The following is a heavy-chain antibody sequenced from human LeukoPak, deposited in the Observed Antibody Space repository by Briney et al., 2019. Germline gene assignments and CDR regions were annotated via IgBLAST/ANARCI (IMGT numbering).Heavy chain of an antibody. V-gene: IGHV1-46*01. D-gene: IGHD3-3*01. CDR2: INPSGGST. CDR3: ARGREIYDFWSGYYGGGNWFDP. Sequence: ASVKVSCTASGYTFTSYYMHWVRQAPGQGLEWMGIINPSGGSTSYAQKFQGRVTMTRDTSTSTVYMELSSLRSEDTAVYYCARGREIYDFWSGYYGGGNWFDPWGQGTLVTVSS. CDR1: GYTFTSYY. J-gene: IGHJ5*02.